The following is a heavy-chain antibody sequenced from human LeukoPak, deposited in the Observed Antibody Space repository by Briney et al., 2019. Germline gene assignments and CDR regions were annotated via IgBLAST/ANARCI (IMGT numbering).Heavy chain of an antibody. CDR3: ARGSSSWYYFDY. Sequence: GGSLRLSCAASGFTFSSYGMHWVRQAPGKGLEWVSFISSSSSYIYYADSVKGRFTISRDNAKNSLYLQMNSLRAEDTAVYYCARGSSSWYYFDYWGQGTLVTVSS. CDR1: GFTFSSYG. V-gene: IGHV3-21*01. J-gene: IGHJ4*02. CDR2: ISSSSSYI. D-gene: IGHD6-13*01.